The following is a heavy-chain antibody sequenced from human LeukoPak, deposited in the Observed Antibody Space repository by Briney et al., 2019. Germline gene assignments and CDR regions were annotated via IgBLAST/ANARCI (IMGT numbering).Heavy chain of an antibody. CDR3: ARVPGIAVAGTYYYYYGMDV. V-gene: IGHV4-31*03. Sequence: SQTLSLTCTVSGGSISSGGYYWSWIRQHPGKGLEWIGYIYYSGSTYYNPSLKSRLTISVDTSKNQFSLKLSSVTAADTAVYYCARVPGIAVAGTYYYYYGMDVWGQGTTVTVSS. J-gene: IGHJ6*02. D-gene: IGHD6-19*01. CDR1: GGSISSGGYY. CDR2: IYYSGST.